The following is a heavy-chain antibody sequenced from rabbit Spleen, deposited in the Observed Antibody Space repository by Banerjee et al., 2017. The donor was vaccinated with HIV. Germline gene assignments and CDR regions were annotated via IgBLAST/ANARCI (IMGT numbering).Heavy chain of an antibody. CDR1: GFSFSSSYW. J-gene: IGHJ4*01. V-gene: IGHV1S45*01. Sequence: QEQLEESGGDLVKPEGSLTLTCTASGFSFSSSYWICWVRQAPGKGLEWIACMDPDYGSTYYASWARGRFTISKISSTTVTLQMTSLTAADTATYFCARDDIHSIGYVFNLWGPGTLVTVS. CDR2: MDPDYGST. CDR3: ARDDIHSIGYVFNL. D-gene: IGHD1-1*01.